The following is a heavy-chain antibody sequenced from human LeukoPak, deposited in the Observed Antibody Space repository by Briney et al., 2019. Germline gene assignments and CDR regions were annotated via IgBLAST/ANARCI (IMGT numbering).Heavy chain of an antibody. V-gene: IGHV3-30*02. J-gene: IGHJ4*02. CDR2: IRYDGSNK. Sequence: PGGSLRLSCAASGFTFSSYGMHWVRQAPGKGLEWVAFIRYDGSNKYYADSVKGRFTISRDNSKNTLYLQMNSLRAENTAVYYCAKDLGPGYSSGWARAPFDYWGQGTLVTVSS. D-gene: IGHD6-19*01. CDR3: AKDLGPGYSSGWARAPFDY. CDR1: GFTFSSYG.